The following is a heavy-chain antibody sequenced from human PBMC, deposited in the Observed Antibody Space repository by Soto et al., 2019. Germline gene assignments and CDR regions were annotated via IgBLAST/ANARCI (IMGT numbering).Heavy chain of an antibody. CDR3: ARHGDCSSISCSSFHFMDV. CDR2: IYYSGTT. CDR1: GGSIRSHY. D-gene: IGHD2-2*01. J-gene: IGHJ6*03. V-gene: IGHV4-59*08. Sequence: SETLSLTCTVSGGSIRSHYWSWIRQPPGKGLEWIGYIYYSGTTNYNPSLKGRVILSVDTSKNQFSLKLNSVTAADTAVYYCARHGDCSSISCSSFHFMDVWGKGTTVTVSS.